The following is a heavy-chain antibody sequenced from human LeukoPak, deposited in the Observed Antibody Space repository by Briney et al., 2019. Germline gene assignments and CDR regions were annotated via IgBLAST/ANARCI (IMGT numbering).Heavy chain of an antibody. Sequence: SETLSLTCTVSGGSISSYCWSWIRQPPGKGLGWIGYIYYSGSTNYNPSLKSRVTISVDTSKNQFSLKLSSVTAADTAVYYCARVDIVVVPATITYYYYMDVWGKGTTVTVSS. D-gene: IGHD2-2*03. J-gene: IGHJ6*03. CDR3: ARVDIVVVPATITYYYYMDV. CDR2: IYYSGST. V-gene: IGHV4-59*01. CDR1: GGSISSYC.